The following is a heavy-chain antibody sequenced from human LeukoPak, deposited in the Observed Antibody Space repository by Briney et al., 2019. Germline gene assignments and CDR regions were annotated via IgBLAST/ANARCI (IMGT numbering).Heavy chain of an antibody. Sequence: SQTLSLTCTVSGGSISSGGYYWSWIRQHPGKGLEWIGYIYYSGSTYYNPSLKSRVTISVDTSKNQFSLKLSSVTAADTAVYYCARGPGDGSGRYYEAPDFDYWGQGTLVTVSS. CDR2: IYYSGST. V-gene: IGHV4-31*03. D-gene: IGHD3-10*01. J-gene: IGHJ4*02. CDR3: ARGPGDGSGRYYEAPDFDY. CDR1: GGSISSGGYY.